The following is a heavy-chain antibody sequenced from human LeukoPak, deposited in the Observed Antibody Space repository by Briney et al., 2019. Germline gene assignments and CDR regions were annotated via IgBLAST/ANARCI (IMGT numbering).Heavy chain of an antibody. CDR1: GGSMNSYY. CDR2: IYYSGGT. CDR3: ARHVWLQPFDY. D-gene: IGHD3-9*01. Sequence: SETLSLTCSVSGGSMNSYYWSWIRQSPGKGLEWIGYIYYSGGTNYNPSLKSRVTISVDTSKNQFSLKLSSVTAADTAVYYCARHVWLQPFDYWGQGTLVTVSS. J-gene: IGHJ4*02. V-gene: IGHV4-59*08.